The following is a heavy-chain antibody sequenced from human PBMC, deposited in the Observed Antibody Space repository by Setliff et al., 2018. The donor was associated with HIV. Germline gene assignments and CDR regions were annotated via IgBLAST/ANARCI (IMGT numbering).Heavy chain of an antibody. J-gene: IGHJ6*03. CDR2: IYYSGRT. CDR1: RGSISSTSHY. D-gene: IGHD2-8*01. Sequence: SETLSLTCIVSRGSISSTSHYWGWVRQSPGRRLEWIGSIYYSGRTYYNPSLKSRVTMSVDTSTNQFSLDLTSVTAADTAVYFCGGEIAPAARLPNVGGPPPPGYYHYMDVWGKGTTVTVSS. CDR3: GGEIAPAARLPNVGGPPPPGYYHYMDV. V-gene: IGHV4-39*07.